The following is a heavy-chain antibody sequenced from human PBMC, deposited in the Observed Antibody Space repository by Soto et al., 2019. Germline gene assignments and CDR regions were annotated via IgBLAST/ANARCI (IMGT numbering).Heavy chain of an antibody. V-gene: IGHV3-9*01. Sequence: EVQLVESGGGLVQPGRSLRLSCAASGFTFDDYAMHCVWQAKGKGLEWVSGISWNSGSIGYADSVKGRFTIFRDNAKTSLYLQMNSLRAEDTSLYYCAKDKHSLCVWADACDIWGQGTMVTVSS. CDR3: AKDKHSLCVWADACDI. CDR1: GFTFDDYA. J-gene: IGHJ3*02. D-gene: IGHD3-16*01. CDR2: ISWNSGSI.